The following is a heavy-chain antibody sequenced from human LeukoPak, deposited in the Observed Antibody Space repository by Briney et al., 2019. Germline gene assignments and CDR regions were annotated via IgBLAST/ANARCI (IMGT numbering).Heavy chain of an antibody. V-gene: IGHV1-18*01. J-gene: IGHJ4*02. Sequence: ASVKVSCKASGYTFASYGISWVRQAPGQGLEWMGWISAYNGNTNYAQKLQGRVTMTTDTSTSTAYMELRSLRSDDTAVYYCARDHRRGYYDSGGYYYTTYWGQGTLVTVSS. CDR2: ISAYNGNT. CDR1: GYTFASYG. D-gene: IGHD3-22*01. CDR3: ARDHRRGYYDSGGYYYTTY.